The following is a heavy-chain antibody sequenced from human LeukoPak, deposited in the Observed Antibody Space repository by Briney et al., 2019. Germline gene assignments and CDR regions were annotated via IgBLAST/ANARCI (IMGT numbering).Heavy chain of an antibody. CDR3: ELYCGGDCYSFSGDY. D-gene: IGHD2-21*02. J-gene: IGHJ4*02. V-gene: IGHV3-33*01. Sequence: GRSLRLSCAVSGFTFSTYGMHWVRQAPGKGLEWVAVIWNDGSEKYHADSVKGRFTISRDNSKNTLYLQMNSLRAEDTAVYYCELYCGGDCYSFSGDYWGQGTLVTVSS. CDR2: IWNDGSEK. CDR1: GFTFSTYG.